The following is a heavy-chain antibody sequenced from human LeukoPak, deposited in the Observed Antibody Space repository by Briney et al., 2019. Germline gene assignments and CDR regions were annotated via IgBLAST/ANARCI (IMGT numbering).Heavy chain of an antibody. J-gene: IGHJ6*03. CDR3: AKPAARGTYYYYMDV. V-gene: IGHV4-39*01. D-gene: IGHD3-16*01. CDR2: ISYSGST. CDR1: GGSISSSSYY. Sequence: SETLSLTCTVSGGSISSSSYYWGWIRQPPGKGLEWIGSISYSGSTYYNPSLKSRVTMSVDTSKNQFSLNLSSVTAVDTAVYYCAKPAARGTYYYYMDVWGKGTTVTVSS.